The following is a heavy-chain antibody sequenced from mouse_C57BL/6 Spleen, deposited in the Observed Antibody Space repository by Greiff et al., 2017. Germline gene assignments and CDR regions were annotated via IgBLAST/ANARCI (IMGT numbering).Heavy chain of an antibody. CDR1: GYTFTSYG. Sequence: QVQLKESGAELARPGASVKLSCKASGYTFTSYGISWVKQRTGQGLEWIGEIYPRSGNTYYNEKFKGKATLTADKSSSTAYMELRSLTSEDSAVYFCARLTGSSYPYYYAMDYWGQGTSVTVSS. CDR2: IYPRSGNT. J-gene: IGHJ4*01. D-gene: IGHD1-1*01. CDR3: ARLTGSSYPYYYAMDY. V-gene: IGHV1-81*01.